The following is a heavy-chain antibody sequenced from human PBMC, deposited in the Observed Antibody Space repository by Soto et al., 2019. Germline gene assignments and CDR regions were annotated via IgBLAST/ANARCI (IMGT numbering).Heavy chain of an antibody. V-gene: IGHV4-39*01. CDR1: GGSISSSSYY. D-gene: IGHD2-15*01. CDR2: IYYSGST. J-gene: IGHJ4*02. Sequence: PSETLSLTCTVSGGSISSSSYYWGWIRQPPGKGLEWIGSIYYSGSTYYNPSLKSRVTISVDTSKNQFSLKLSSVTAADTAVYYCGFGVVSQVHYFDYWGQGTLVTVSS. CDR3: GFGVVSQVHYFDY.